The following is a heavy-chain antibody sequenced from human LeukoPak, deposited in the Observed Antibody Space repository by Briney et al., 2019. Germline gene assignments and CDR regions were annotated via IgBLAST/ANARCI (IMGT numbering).Heavy chain of an antibody. CDR3: ARGVGSGWYFDL. CDR1: GYTFTGYY. CDR2: IDPNSGGT. V-gene: IGHV1-2*02. J-gene: IGHJ2*01. Sequence: ASVKVSCKASGYTFTGYYMHWVRQSPAQRLELMGWIDPNSGGTNYAKNFQGRVTMTRDTSITTAYMELSGLRSDDTAVYYCARGVGSGWYFDLWGRGTLVTVSS. D-gene: IGHD3-10*01.